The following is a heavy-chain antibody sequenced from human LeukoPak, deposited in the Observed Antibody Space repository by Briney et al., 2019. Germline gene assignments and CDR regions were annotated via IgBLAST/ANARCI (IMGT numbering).Heavy chain of an antibody. V-gene: IGHV4-59*01. CDR2: IYYSGST. CDR1: GGSISSYY. D-gene: IGHD3-10*01. J-gene: IGHJ5*02. Sequence: SETLSHTCTVSGGSISSYYWSWIRQPPGKGLEWIGYIYYSGSTNYNPSLKSRVTISVDTSKNQFSLKLSSVTAADTAVYYCARALWFGESPFDPWGQGTLVTVSS. CDR3: ARALWFGESPFDP.